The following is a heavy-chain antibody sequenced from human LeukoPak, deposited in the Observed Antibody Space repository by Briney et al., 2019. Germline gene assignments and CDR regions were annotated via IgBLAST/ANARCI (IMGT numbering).Heavy chain of an antibody. CDR2: ISGSGTGT. Sequence: GGSLRLSCAASGFTFSSYAMSWVRQAPGKGLEWVSAISGSGTGTYYADSVRGRFTFSRDNSKNTLYLQMNSLRAEDTAVYYCARVSGSGSHFDYWGQGTLVTVSS. V-gene: IGHV3-23*01. D-gene: IGHD3-10*01. J-gene: IGHJ4*02. CDR1: GFTFSSYA. CDR3: ARVSGSGSHFDY.